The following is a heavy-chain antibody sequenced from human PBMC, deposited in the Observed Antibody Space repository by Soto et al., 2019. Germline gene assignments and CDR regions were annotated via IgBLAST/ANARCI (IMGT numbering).Heavy chain of an antibody. Sequence: GESLKISCKGSGYSFTSYWISWVRQMPGKGLEWMGRIDPSDSYTNYSPSFQGHVTISADKSISTAYLQWSSLKASDTAMYYCARRPWTTLLQGYGMDVWGQGTTVTVSS. D-gene: IGHD2-15*01. CDR3: ARRPWTTLLQGYGMDV. J-gene: IGHJ6*02. CDR2: IDPSDSYT. V-gene: IGHV5-10-1*01. CDR1: GYSFTSYW.